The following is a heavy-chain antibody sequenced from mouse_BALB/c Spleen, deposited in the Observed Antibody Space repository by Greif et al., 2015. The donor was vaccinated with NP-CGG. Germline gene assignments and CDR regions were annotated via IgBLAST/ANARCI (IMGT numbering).Heavy chain of an antibody. CDR3: ARELRTYLYYFDY. J-gene: IGHJ2*01. D-gene: IGHD1-1*01. CDR2: IDPANGNT. Sequence: EVQLQQSGAELVKPGASVKLSCTASGFNIKDTYMHWVKQRPEQGLEWIGRIDPANGNTKYDPKFQGKATITADTSSNTAYLQLSSLTSEDTAVYYCARELRTYLYYFDYWGQGTTLTVSS. V-gene: IGHV14-3*02. CDR1: GFNIKDTY.